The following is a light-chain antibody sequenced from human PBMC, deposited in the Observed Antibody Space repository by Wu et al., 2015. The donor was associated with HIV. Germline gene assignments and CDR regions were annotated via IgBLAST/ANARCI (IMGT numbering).Light chain of an antibody. CDR3: QERSKWPVFT. V-gene: IGKV3-11*01. Sequence: IVLTQSPATLSLSPGERATLSCRASQSVSSYLAWYQQKPGQAPRLLIYDASNRATGIPARFSGSGSGTDFTLTISSLEPEDFAVYYCQERSKWPVFTFGPGTKWISN. CDR1: QSVSSY. J-gene: IGKJ3*01. CDR2: DAS.